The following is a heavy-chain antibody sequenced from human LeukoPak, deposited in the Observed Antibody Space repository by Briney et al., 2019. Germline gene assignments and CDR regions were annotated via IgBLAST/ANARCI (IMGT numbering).Heavy chain of an antibody. CDR1: GYTLTELS. V-gene: IGHV1-24*01. CDR2: FDPEDGET. D-gene: IGHD5-18*01. J-gene: IGHJ4*02. CDR3: ATDRPPSEYSSGTLDY. Sequence: GASVKVSCKVSGYTLTELSMHWVRQAPGKGLEWMGGFDPEDGETIYAQKFQGRVTMTEDTSTDTAYMELSSLRSEDTAVYYCATDRPPSEYSSGTLDYWGQGTLVTVSS.